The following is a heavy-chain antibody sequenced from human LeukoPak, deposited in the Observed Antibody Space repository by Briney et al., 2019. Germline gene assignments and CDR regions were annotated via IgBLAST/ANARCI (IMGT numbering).Heavy chain of an antibody. D-gene: IGHD3-22*01. Sequence: SETLSLTCTVSGGSISSYYWSWIRQPPGKGLEWIGCIYTSGSTNYNPSLKSRVTISVDTSKNQFSLKLSSVTAADTAVYYCASGYDSSGYYYVYWGQGTLVTVSS. CDR3: ASGYDSSGYYYVY. V-gene: IGHV4-4*09. J-gene: IGHJ4*02. CDR2: IYTSGST. CDR1: GGSISSYY.